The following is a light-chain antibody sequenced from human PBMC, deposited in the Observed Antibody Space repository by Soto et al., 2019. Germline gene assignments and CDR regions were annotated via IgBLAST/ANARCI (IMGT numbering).Light chain of an antibody. CDR1: QGISSH. V-gene: IGKV1-8*01. J-gene: IGKJ4*01. Sequence: AIRMTQSPSSFSASTGDRVTLTCRASQGISSHVALYQVKPGKAPRLLIYTASYLEIGVTSRLSGSGSGTDFTITISSLQYEDFAAYYCQQNFTYPLTFGGGTKLEIK. CDR2: TAS. CDR3: QQNFTYPLT.